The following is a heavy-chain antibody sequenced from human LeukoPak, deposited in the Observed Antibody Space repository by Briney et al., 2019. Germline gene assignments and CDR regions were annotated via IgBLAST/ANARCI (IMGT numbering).Heavy chain of an antibody. D-gene: IGHD1-7*01. V-gene: IGHV4-39*07. CDR2: IYYRGST. J-gene: IGHJ5*02. CDR3: ARDKRNWNSLKRYNWFDP. CDR1: GGSIISSSYY. Sequence: SETLSLTCTVSGGSIISSSYYWGWIRQPPGKGPEWLGSIYYRGSTYYNPSLKSRVTISLDTSKNQFSLKLSSVTAADTAVYYCARDKRNWNSLKRYNWFDPWGQGNPGHRLL.